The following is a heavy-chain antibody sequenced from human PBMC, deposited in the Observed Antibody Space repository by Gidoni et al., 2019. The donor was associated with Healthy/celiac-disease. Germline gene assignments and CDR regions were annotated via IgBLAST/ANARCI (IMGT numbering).Heavy chain of an antibody. V-gene: IGHV1-2*04. Sequence: QVQLVQSGAEVKKPGASVKVSCKASGYTFTGYYMHWVRQAPGHGLEWMGWINPNSGGTNYAQRFQGWVTMTRDTSISTAYMELSRLGSDDTTVYYCARESGWYVFDYWGQGTLVTVSS. J-gene: IGHJ4*02. CDR3: ARESGWYVFDY. CDR2: INPNSGGT. D-gene: IGHD6-19*01. CDR1: GYTFTGYY.